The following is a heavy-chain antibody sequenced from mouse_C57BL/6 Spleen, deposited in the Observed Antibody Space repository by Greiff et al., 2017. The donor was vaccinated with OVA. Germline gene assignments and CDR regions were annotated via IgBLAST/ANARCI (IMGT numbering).Heavy chain of an antibody. CDR2: ISSGGSYT. CDR1: GFTFSSYG. V-gene: IGHV5-6*01. J-gene: IGHJ2*01. Sequence: EVKLVESGGDLVKPGGSLKLSCAASGFTFSSYGMSWVRQTPDQRLEWVATISSGGSYTYYPDSVKGRFTISRDNAKNTLYLQMSSLKSEDTAMYYCARHGDYGEVPYYFDYWGQGTPLTVSS. D-gene: IGHD2-13*01. CDR3: ARHGDYGEVPYYFDY.